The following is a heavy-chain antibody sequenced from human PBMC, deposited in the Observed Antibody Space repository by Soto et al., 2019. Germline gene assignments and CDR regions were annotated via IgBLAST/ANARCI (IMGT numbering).Heavy chain of an antibody. D-gene: IGHD2-8*01. V-gene: IGHV4-31*03. Sequence: PSETLSLTCTVSGGSIGSGGYYWSWIRQHPGKGLEWIGYIYYSGSTYYNPSLKSRVTISVDTSKNQFSLKLSSVTAADTAVYYCARGGDVLMVYATDYYYYGMDVWGQGTTVTVSS. CDR3: ARGGDVLMVYATDYYYYGMDV. CDR1: GGSIGSGGYY. CDR2: IYYSGST. J-gene: IGHJ6*02.